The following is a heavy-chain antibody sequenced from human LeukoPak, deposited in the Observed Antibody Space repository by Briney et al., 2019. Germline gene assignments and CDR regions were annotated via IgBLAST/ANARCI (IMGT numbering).Heavy chain of an antibody. V-gene: IGHV4-38-2*02. CDR2: IFHSGST. Sequence: PSETLSLTCTVSGYSISSGYYWGWIRQPPGKGMEWIGSIFHSGSTYYNPSLKSRVTVSVDTSKNQFSLKLSSVTAADTALYYCARDRDGSGSYDYWGQGTLVTVSS. D-gene: IGHD3-10*01. CDR3: ARDRDGSGSYDY. J-gene: IGHJ4*02. CDR1: GYSISSGYY.